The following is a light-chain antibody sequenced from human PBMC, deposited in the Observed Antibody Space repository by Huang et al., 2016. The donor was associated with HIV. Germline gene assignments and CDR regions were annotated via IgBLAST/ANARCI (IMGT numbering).Light chain of an antibody. CDR1: QSVLSH. CDR2: DAS. J-gene: IGKJ2*01. CDR3: QQRSAWPRT. Sequence: IVLTQSPATLSLSPGESATLSCRTSQSVLSHLAWYQQRPGQAPRLLIYDASNRATGVSARFSGSGSGTDFALTISSLEPDDFAVYYCQQRSAWPRTFGQGTKLEI. V-gene: IGKV3-11*01.